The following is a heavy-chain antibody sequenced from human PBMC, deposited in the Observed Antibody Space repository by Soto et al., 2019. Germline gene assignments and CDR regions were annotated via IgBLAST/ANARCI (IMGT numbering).Heavy chain of an antibody. D-gene: IGHD5-18*01. V-gene: IGHV4-4*02. CDR3: ARGRIQLWTPYFDY. J-gene: IGHJ4*02. Sequence: QVQLQESGPGLVKPSGTLSLTCAVSGGSISSSNWWSWVRQPPGKGLEWIGEIYHSGSTNYNPSLKRRVTXXVXMXXHQFSLKLSSVTAADTAVYYCARGRIQLWTPYFDYWGQGTLVTVSS. CDR2: IYHSGST. CDR1: GGSISSSNW.